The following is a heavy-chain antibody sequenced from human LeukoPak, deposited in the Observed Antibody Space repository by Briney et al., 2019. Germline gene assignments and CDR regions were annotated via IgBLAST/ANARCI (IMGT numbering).Heavy chain of an antibody. J-gene: IGHJ4*02. Sequence: SETLSLTCTVSGGSISSYYWSWIRQPPGKGLEWIGYIYYSGSTNYNPSLESRVTISVDTSKNQFSLKLSSVTAADTAVYYCARHNDWNDPTAPFDYWGQGTLVTVSS. CDR2: IYYSGST. CDR3: ARHNDWNDPTAPFDY. CDR1: GGSISSYY. D-gene: IGHD1-1*01. V-gene: IGHV4-59*08.